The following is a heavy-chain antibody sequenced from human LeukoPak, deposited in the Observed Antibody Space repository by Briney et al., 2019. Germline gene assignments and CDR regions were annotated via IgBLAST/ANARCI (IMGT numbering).Heavy chain of an antibody. CDR3: ARAPLPGRLRWTYYYYGMDV. CDR1: GYTFTGYY. D-gene: IGHD5-12*01. Sequence: ASVKVSCTASGYTFTGYYMHWVRQAPGQGLEWMGWINPNSGGTNYAQKFQGRVTMTRDTSISTAYMELSRLRSDDTAVYYCARAPLPGRLRWTYYYYGMDVWGQGTTVTVSS. J-gene: IGHJ6*02. CDR2: INPNSGGT. V-gene: IGHV1-2*02.